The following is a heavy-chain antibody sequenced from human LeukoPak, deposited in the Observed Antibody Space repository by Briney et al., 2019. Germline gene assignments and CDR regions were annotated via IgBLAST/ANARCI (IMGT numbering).Heavy chain of an antibody. J-gene: IGHJ4*02. Sequence: GESLKISCKGSGYRFTSYWIGWVRQMPGKGLEWMGIIHPGDSDTRYSPSFHGQVTISADKSISTAYLQWSSLKASDTAMYFCASCRDGYNVLFEYWGQGTLVTVSS. CDR3: ASCRDGYNVLFEY. CDR2: IHPGDSDT. V-gene: IGHV5-51*01. CDR1: GYRFTSYW. D-gene: IGHD5-24*01.